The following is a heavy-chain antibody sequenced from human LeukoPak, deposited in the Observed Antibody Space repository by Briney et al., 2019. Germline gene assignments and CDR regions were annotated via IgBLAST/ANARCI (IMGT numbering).Heavy chain of an antibody. CDR1: GFYFSSYS. CDR2: INSGSTYM. J-gene: IGHJ6*03. CDR3: ARVEATTGRNYHYYYMDV. D-gene: IGHD1-1*01. V-gene: IGHV3-21*01. Sequence: GGSLRLSCGASGFYFSSYSMNWVRQAPGKGLEWVSSINSGSTYMYYADPVKGRFTISRDNAKNSLHLQMYSLRAEDTAVYFCARVEATTGRNYHYYYMDVWGKGTTVTVSS.